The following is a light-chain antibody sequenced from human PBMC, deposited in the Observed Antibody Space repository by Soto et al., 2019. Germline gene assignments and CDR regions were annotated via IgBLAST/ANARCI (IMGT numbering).Light chain of an antibody. V-gene: IGKV2-30*01. CDR3: MQGTHWPPT. CDR1: QSVVYSDGIAY. J-gene: IGKJ1*01. Sequence: DVVMTQSPLSLPVTLGQSASISCRSSQSVVYSDGIAYLSWFQQRPGQSPRRLIYKASNRDSGVPDRFSGSGSGTDFTLTISRVEAEDVGVYYCMQGTHWPPTFGLGTKVEIK. CDR2: KAS.